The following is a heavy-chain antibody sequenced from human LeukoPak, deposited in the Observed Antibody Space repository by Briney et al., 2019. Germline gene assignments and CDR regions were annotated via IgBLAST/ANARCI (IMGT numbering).Heavy chain of an antibody. D-gene: IGHD3-9*01. Sequence: ASVKVSCKAFGYTFTGYYMHWVRQAPGQGLEWMGWINPNSGGTNYAQKFQGRVTMTRDTSISTAYMELTRLRSDDTAVYYCARERGNYDILTDYYEGNGFDPWGQGTLVTVSS. CDR1: GYTFTGYY. CDR3: ARERGNYDILTDYYEGNGFDP. J-gene: IGHJ5*02. V-gene: IGHV1-2*02. CDR2: INPNSGGT.